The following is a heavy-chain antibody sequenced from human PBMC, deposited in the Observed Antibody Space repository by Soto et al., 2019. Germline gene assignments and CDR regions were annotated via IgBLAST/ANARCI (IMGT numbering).Heavy chain of an antibody. V-gene: IGHV3-33*01. D-gene: IGHD4-17*01. J-gene: IGHJ4*02. CDR1: GFTFSYYA. CDR3: ASLHPDSGAL. Sequence: QVQLVESGGGVVQPGRSLRLSCAASGFTFSYYAMHWVRQAPGKGLEWVAVIWYDGSNKYYADSVKGRFTISRDNSKNTLYLQMNSLRVEDTAVYYCASLHPDSGALWDQGTLVTVSS. CDR2: IWYDGSNK.